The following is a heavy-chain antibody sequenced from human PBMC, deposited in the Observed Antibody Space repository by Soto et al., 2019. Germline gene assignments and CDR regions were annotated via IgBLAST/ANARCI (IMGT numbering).Heavy chain of an antibody. CDR3: ARDVHIVVVTAILHFDD. J-gene: IGHJ4*02. V-gene: IGHV3-30-3*01. D-gene: IGHD2-21*02. Sequence: LXLSCAGSVFTFSSYAVHWFRQAPGKGLEWVAVISYDGSNKYYADSVKGRFTISRDNSKNTLYLQMNSLRAEDTAVYYCARDVHIVVVTAILHFDDWGQGTLVTVSS. CDR1: VFTFSSYA. CDR2: ISYDGSNK.